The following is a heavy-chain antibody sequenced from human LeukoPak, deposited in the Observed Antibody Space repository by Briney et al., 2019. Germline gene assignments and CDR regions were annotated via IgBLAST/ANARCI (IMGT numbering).Heavy chain of an antibody. D-gene: IGHD4-17*01. J-gene: IGHJ4*02. CDR3: ARDPYGDYVSYFDY. Sequence: GGSLRLSCAASGFTFSSYSMNWVRQAPGKGLGWVSSISSSSSYIYYADSVKGRFTISRDNAKNSLYLQMNSLRAEDTAVYYCARDPYGDYVSYFDYWGQGTLVTVSS. CDR2: ISSSSSYI. CDR1: GFTFSSYS. V-gene: IGHV3-21*01.